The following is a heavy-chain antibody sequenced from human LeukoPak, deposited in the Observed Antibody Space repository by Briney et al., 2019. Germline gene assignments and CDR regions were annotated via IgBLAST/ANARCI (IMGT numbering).Heavy chain of an antibody. V-gene: IGHV3-7*01. CDR1: GFTFSSYW. Sequence: GGSLRLSCAASGFTFSSYWMSWVRQAPGKGLEWVANIKQDGSEKYYADSVKGRFTISRDNAKNSLYLQMNSLRAEDTAVYYCARYTGSGSFDYWGQGTLVTVSS. D-gene: IGHD3-10*01. CDR2: IKQDGSEK. CDR3: ARYTGSGSFDY. J-gene: IGHJ4*02.